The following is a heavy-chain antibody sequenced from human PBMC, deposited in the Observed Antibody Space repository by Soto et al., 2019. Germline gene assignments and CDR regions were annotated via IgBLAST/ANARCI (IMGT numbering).Heavy chain of an antibody. CDR1: GGSISSSSYY. J-gene: IGHJ4*02. Sequence: PXXTLSLPFTVSGGSISSSSYYWGWIRQPPGKGLEWIGSIYYSGSTYYNPSLKSRVTISVDTSKNQFSLKLSSVTAADTAVYYCASTYYDILTGYYNFDYRGQGTLVTVSS. CDR3: ASTYYDILTGYYNFDY. D-gene: IGHD3-9*01. CDR2: IYYSGST. V-gene: IGHV4-39*01.